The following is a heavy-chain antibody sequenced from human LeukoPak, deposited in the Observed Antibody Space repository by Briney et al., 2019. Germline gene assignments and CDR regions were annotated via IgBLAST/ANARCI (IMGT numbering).Heavy chain of an antibody. D-gene: IGHD7-27*01. CDR3: ARSRSRITGVFDS. CDR1: GFSVGDNY. V-gene: IGHV3-53*01. CDR2: IYPAGAT. J-gene: IGHJ4*02. Sequence: GGSLRLSCAVSGFSVGDNYMAWVRQAPGKGLQWVSVIYPAGATYFADSVKGRFTISRDSSKNMLFLQMNSLRVDDTAVYFCARSRSRITGVFDSWGQGALVTVSS.